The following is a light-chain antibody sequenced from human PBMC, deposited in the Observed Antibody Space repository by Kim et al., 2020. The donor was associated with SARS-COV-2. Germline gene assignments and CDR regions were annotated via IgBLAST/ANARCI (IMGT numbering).Light chain of an antibody. CDR2: GAS. V-gene: IGKV3-15*01. CDR3: QQNNNWPLT. J-gene: IGKJ4*01. CDR1: QSVNSN. Sequence: VSPGERATLSCRASQSVNSNLAWYQQKPGQAPRLLIYGASTRATGIPARFSGSGSGTEFTLTISSLQSEDFAVYYCQQNNNWPLTFGGGTKVEIK.